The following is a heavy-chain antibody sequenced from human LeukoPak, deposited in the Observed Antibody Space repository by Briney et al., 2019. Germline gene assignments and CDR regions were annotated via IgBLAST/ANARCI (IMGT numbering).Heavy chain of an antibody. V-gene: IGHV3-20*04. D-gene: IGHD2-2*01. CDR2: INWSGGST. CDR1: GFAFDEHG. J-gene: IGHJ4*02. CDR3: ARAPITSPFYFDY. Sequence: GGSLRLSCTASGFAFDEHGMSWVRQVPGKGLEWVSGINWSGGSTGNADPLRGRFTISRDNAKNSLYLQMDSLRAEDTALYYCARAPITSPFYFDYWGQGTLVTVSS.